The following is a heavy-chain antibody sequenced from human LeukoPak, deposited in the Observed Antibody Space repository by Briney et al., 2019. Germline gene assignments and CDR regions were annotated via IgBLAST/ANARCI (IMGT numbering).Heavy chain of an antibody. CDR3: ATEQVSASAWGFDY. V-gene: IGHV4-4*07. D-gene: IGHD5/OR15-5a*01. Sequence: KPSETLSLTCTVSGGSISSYYWSWIRQPAGKGLEWLGRIHTSGTATYSPSLQSRVTMSVDTSKKQISLRLSSVTAADTAVYYCATEQVSASAWGFDYWGQGSLVSVSS. CDR1: GGSISSYY. J-gene: IGHJ4*02. CDR2: IHTSGTA.